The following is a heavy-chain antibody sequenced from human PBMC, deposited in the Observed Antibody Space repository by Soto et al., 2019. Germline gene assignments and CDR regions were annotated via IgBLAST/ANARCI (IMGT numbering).Heavy chain of an antibody. D-gene: IGHD3-10*01. J-gene: IGHJ3*02. CDR3: AEGLVGGAFDI. CDR2: IIPILGIA. V-gene: IGHV1-69*02. CDR1: GGTFSSYT. Sequence: QVQLVQSGAEVKKPGSSVKVSCKASGGTFSSYTISWVRQAPGQGLEWMGRIIPILGIANYAQKFQGRVTITADKSTSTAHIELSSLRSEDTAVYYCAEGLVGGAFDIWGQGTMVTVSS.